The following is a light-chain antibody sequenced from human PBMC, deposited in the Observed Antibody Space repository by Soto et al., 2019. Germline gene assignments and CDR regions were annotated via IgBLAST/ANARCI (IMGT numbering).Light chain of an antibody. CDR3: MQALQPPHS. CDR1: QSLLYKNGKNY. Sequence: DIVMTQSPLSLPVTPGEPASISCRSSQSLLYKNGKNYLNWYLQRPGQSPQLLIYLVSNRASGVPDRFRGSGSGADFTLKISRVEAEDFGVYSCMQALQPPHSFGQGTNVEIK. J-gene: IGKJ1*01. V-gene: IGKV2-28*01. CDR2: LVS.